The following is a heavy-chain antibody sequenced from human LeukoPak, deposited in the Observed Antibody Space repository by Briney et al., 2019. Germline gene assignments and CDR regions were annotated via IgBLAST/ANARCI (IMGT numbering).Heavy chain of an antibody. J-gene: IGHJ3*02. Sequence: TLSLTCTVSGGSISSGGYYWSWIRQHPGKGLEWIGYIYHSGSTYYNPSLKSRVTISVDRSKNQFSLKLSSVTAADTAVYYCARDSPLGGRAFDIWGQGTMVTVSS. D-gene: IGHD2-15*01. V-gene: IGHV4-30-2*01. CDR3: ARDSPLGGRAFDI. CDR2: IYHSGST. CDR1: GGSISSGGYY.